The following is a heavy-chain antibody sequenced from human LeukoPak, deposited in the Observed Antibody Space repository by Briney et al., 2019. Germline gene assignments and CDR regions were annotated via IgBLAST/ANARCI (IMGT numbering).Heavy chain of an antibody. CDR1: GYTFTSYA. V-gene: IGHV1-3*01. Sequence: ASVKVSCKASGYTFTSYAMHWVRQAPGQRLEWMGWINAANGNTKYSQKFQGRVTITRDTSASTAYMELSSLRPEDTAVYYCAREWTCTGGTCYFFDFWGQGTPVTVSS. CDR3: AREWTCTGGTCYFFDF. J-gene: IGHJ4*02. D-gene: IGHD2-15*01. CDR2: INAANGNT.